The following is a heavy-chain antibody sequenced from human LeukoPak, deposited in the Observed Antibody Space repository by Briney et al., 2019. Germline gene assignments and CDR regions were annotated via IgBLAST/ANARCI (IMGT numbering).Heavy chain of an antibody. CDR3: ARVDGYSNFDAFDI. D-gene: IGHD4-4*01. J-gene: IGHJ3*02. V-gene: IGHV3-66*01. Sequence: GGSLRLSCAASGFTVSSNYMSWVRQAPGKGLEWVSVIYSGGSTYYADSVKGRFTISRDNSKNTLYLQMNSLRAEDTAVYYCARVDGYSNFDAFDIWGQGTMVTVSS. CDR1: GFTVSSNY. CDR2: IYSGGST.